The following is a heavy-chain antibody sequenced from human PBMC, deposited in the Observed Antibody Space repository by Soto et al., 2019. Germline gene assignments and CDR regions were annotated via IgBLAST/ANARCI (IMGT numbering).Heavy chain of an antibody. CDR1: GFTFSCYA. J-gene: IGHJ5*02. Sequence: GGSLRLSCAASGFTFSCYAMSWVRQAPGKGLEWVSTISASGGSTYYADAVKGRFTISRDNSKNTLYLQKNSLRAEDTAFYYFAYSPLTILPVSFWFDPWGQGTLVTVSS. D-gene: IGHD3-3*01. CDR3: AYSPLTILPVSFWFDP. V-gene: IGHV3-23*01. CDR2: ISASGGST.